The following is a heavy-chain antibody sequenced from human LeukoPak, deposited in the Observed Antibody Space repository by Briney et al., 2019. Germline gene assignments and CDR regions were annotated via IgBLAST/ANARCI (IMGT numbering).Heavy chain of an antibody. J-gene: IGHJ4*02. CDR2: IRSKAYGGTT. Sequence: GSLRLSCTASGFTFGDYAMSWVRQAPGKGLEWVGFIRSKAYGGTTEYAASVKGRFTISRDDSKSIAYLQMNSLKTEDTAVYYCTRERGDSGYDVDPFDYWGQGTLVTVSS. CDR1: GFTFGDYA. V-gene: IGHV3-49*04. D-gene: IGHD5-12*01. CDR3: TRERGDSGYDVDPFDY.